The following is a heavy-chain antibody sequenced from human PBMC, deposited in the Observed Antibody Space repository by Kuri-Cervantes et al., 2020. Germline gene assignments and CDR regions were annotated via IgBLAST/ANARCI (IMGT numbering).Heavy chain of an antibody. V-gene: IGHV1-69*13. CDR1: GGTFSSYS. D-gene: IGHD2-2*01. CDR2: TIPIFGTA. CDR3: ARDSRYCSSTSCYAVPYCYGMDV. J-gene: IGHJ6*02. Sequence: SVKVSCKASGGTFSSYSISWVRQAPGQGLEWMGGTIPIFGTANYAQKFQGRVTITADESTSTAYMELSSLRSEDTAVYYCARDSRYCSSTSCYAVPYCYGMDVWGQGTTVTVSS.